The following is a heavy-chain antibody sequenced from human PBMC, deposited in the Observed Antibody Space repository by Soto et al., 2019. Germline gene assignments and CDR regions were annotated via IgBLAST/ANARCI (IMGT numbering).Heavy chain of an antibody. J-gene: IGHJ3*02. V-gene: IGHV1-69*06. D-gene: IGHD3-22*01. CDR3: ARVAYYYDSSGMEDAFDI. CDR1: GGTFSSYP. CDR2: IIPIFGTA. Sequence: ASVKVSCKASGGTFSSYPVNWVRQAPGQGLEWMGGIIPIFGTADYAQKFQGRVTISADKFTGTAYMELSSLRSEDTAVYYCARVAYYYDSSGMEDAFDIWGQGTMVTVSS.